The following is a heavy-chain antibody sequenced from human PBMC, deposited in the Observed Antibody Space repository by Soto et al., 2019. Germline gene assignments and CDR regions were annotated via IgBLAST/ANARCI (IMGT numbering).Heavy chain of an antibody. CDR2: ISYDGSNK. V-gene: IGHV3-30-3*01. J-gene: IGHJ4*02. Sequence: GGSLRLSCAASGFTFSSYAMHRVRQAPGKGLEWVAVISYDGSNKYYADSVKGRFTISRDNSKNTLYLQMNSLRAEDTAVYYCARDDLYWGQGTLVTGSS. CDR1: GFTFSSYA. CDR3: ARDDLY.